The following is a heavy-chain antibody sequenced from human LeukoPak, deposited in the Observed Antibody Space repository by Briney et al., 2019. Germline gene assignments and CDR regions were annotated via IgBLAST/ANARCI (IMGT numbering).Heavy chain of an antibody. Sequence: PSETLSLPCTVSGYSISSGYYWGWIRQPPGKGLEWIGSIYYSGSTYYNPSLKSRVTISVDTSKNQFSLKLSSVTAADTAVYYCARTGFTYYYDSSGYFHFDYWGQGTLVTVSS. D-gene: IGHD3-22*01. V-gene: IGHV4-38-2*02. CDR3: ARTGFTYYYDSSGYFHFDY. J-gene: IGHJ4*02. CDR1: GYSISSGYY. CDR2: IYYSGST.